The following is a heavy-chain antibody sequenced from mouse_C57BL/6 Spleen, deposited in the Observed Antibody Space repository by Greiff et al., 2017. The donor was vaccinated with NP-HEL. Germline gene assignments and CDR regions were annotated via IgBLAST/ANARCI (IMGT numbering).Heavy chain of an antibody. CDR3: ARTVNWVFAY. D-gene: IGHD4-1*01. CDR1: GFSFTSYG. CDR2: IWSGGST. V-gene: IGHV2-2*01. Sequence: QVHVKQSGPGLVQPSQSLSIPCTVSGFSFTSYGVHWVRQSPGKGLEWLGVIWSGGSTDCNAAFISRLSISKDNSKSQVCLKMNSLQADDTAIDYCARTVNWVFAYWGQGTLVTVSA. J-gene: IGHJ3*01.